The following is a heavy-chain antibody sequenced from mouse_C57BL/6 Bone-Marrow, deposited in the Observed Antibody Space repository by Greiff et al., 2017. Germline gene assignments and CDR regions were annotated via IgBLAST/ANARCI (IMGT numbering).Heavy chain of an antibody. D-gene: IGHD1-1*01. Sequence: VQLQQSGAELARPGASVKLSCKASGYTFTSYGISWVKQRTGQGLEWIGEIYPRSGNTYYNEKFKGKATLTADKSSSTAYIELRSLTSEDSAVYFCARDPFIYYYGSSWFDYWGQGTLVTVSA. CDR2: IYPRSGNT. CDR3: ARDPFIYYYGSSWFDY. J-gene: IGHJ3*01. CDR1: GYTFTSYG. V-gene: IGHV1-81*01.